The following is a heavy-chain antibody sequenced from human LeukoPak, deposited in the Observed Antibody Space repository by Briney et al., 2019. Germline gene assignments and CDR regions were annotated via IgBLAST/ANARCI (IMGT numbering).Heavy chain of an antibody. J-gene: IGHJ4*02. CDR1: GFTFCSYW. CDR2: INSDGSST. CDR3: ARDGIAVAEGLDY. V-gene: IGHV3-74*01. Sequence: PGGSLRLSYAASGFTFCSYWMHWVRQAPGKGLVWVSRINSDGSSTSYADSVKGRFTISRDNAKNTLYLQMNSLRAEDTAVYYCARDGIAVAEGLDYWGQGTLVTVSS. D-gene: IGHD6-19*01.